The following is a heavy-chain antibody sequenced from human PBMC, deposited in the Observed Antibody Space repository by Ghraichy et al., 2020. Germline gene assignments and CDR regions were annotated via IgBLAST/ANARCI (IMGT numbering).Heavy chain of an antibody. J-gene: IGHJ6*02. D-gene: IGHD3-3*01. CDR3: ARDRAVFGPGGMDV. Sequence: ETLSLTCTVSGGSINNYYWSWIRQPPGKGLEWIGFIYYSGGANYNPSLKSRATISVDASMTQFSLRLSSVTAADTAVYYCARDRAVFGPGGMDVWGQGTTATVSS. CDR2: IYYSGGA. V-gene: IGHV4-59*01. CDR1: GGSINNYY.